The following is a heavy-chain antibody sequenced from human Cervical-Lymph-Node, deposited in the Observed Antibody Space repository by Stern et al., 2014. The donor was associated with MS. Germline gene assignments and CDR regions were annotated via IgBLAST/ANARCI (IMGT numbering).Heavy chain of an antibody. D-gene: IGHD1-26*01. J-gene: IGHJ5*02. CDR3: ATTRWDLFTWNWFDP. CDR1: GGSISSSGYY. Sequence: VQLVESGPGLVKPSQTLSLTCTVSGGSISSSGYYWSWIRQPADKGLEWIGRIHDSGSTYYNPSLKRRVTISMDTAKNQFPLKLPSLTAADTAVYYCATTRWDLFTWNWFDPWGQGTLVTVSS. CDR2: IHDSGST. V-gene: IGHV4-61*02.